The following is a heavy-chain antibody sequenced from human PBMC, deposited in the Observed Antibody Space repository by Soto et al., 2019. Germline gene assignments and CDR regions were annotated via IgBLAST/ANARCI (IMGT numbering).Heavy chain of an antibody. CDR2: IYYSGST. Sequence: PSETLSLTCTVSRGSISSSSYYWGWIRQPPGKGLEWIGSIYYSGSTNYNPSLKSRVTMSVDTSKAQFSLRLSSVTAADTAVYYCARHSAAGTTSINYWGQGTLVTVSS. V-gene: IGHV4-39*01. D-gene: IGHD6-13*01. J-gene: IGHJ4*02. CDR3: ARHSAAGTTSINY. CDR1: RGSISSSSYY.